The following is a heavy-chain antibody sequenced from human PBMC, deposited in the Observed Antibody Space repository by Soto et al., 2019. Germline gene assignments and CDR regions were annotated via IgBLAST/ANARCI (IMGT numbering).Heavy chain of an antibody. D-gene: IGHD3-22*01. V-gene: IGHV4-61*01. Sequence: PSETLSLTCTVSGGSVSSGSYYWSWIRQPPGKGLEWIGYIYYSGSTNYNPSLKSRVTISVDTSKNQFSLKLSSVTAADTAVYYCASSYSYYYDSSGYYYFDYWGQGTLVTVSS. CDR3: ASSYSYYYDSSGYYYFDY. CDR2: IYYSGST. J-gene: IGHJ4*02. CDR1: GGSVSSGSYY.